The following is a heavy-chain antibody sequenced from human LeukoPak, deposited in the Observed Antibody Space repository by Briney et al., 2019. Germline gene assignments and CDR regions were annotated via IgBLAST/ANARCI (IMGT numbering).Heavy chain of an antibody. J-gene: IGHJ4*02. D-gene: IGHD3-10*01. CDR3: ARVPPSTYYYGSGSYPFDY. V-gene: IGHV1-2*02. CDR1: GYTFTGYY. CDR2: INPNSGGT. Sequence: ASVKVPCKASGYTFTGYYMHWVRQAPGQGLEWMGWINPNSGGTNYAQKFQGRVTMTRDTSISTAYMELSRLRSDDTAVHYCARVPPSTYYYGSGSYPFDYWGQGTLVTVSS.